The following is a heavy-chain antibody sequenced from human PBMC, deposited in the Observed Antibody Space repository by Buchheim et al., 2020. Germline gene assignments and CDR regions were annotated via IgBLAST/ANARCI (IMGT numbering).Heavy chain of an antibody. Sequence: QVQLVESGGGVVQPGRSLRLSCAASGFTFSSYGMHWVRQAPGKGLEWVTVISHDGSNEYYADSVKGRFTISRDNSKNTLYLQMNSLRAEDTALYYCAKEGYYGSGSFPDYWGQGTL. CDR1: GFTFSSYG. J-gene: IGHJ4*02. CDR3: AKEGYYGSGSFPDY. CDR2: ISHDGSNE. D-gene: IGHD3-10*01. V-gene: IGHV3-30*18.